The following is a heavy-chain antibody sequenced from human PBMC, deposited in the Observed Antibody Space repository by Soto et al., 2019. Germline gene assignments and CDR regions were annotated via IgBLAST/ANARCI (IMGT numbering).Heavy chain of an antibody. V-gene: IGHV3-21*01. CDR2: ISSSSSYI. J-gene: IGHJ3*02. Sequence: GGSLRLSCAASGFTFSSYSMNWVRQAPGKGLEWVSSISSSSSYIYYADSVKGRFTISRDNAKNSLYLQLNALRADDTAVYYCANDPTSDAFNIWGQGTMVTVSS. CDR1: GFTFSSYS. D-gene: IGHD2-2*01. CDR3: ANDPTSDAFNI.